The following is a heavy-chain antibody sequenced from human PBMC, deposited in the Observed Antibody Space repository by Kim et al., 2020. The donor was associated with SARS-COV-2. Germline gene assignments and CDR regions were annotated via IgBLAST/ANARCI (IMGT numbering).Heavy chain of an antibody. J-gene: IGHJ3*02. CDR2: ITKSSTTI. CDR1: GFTFSAYD. D-gene: IGHD3-16*01. CDR3: VRDRMGGAFDI. Sequence: GGSLRLSCATSGFTFSAYDMNWVRRAPWKGLEWLSFITKSSTTIYYADSVKGRFTISRDNAKNSLYLQMNSLRDEDTALYYCVRDRMGGAFDIWGQGTMV. V-gene: IGHV3-48*02.